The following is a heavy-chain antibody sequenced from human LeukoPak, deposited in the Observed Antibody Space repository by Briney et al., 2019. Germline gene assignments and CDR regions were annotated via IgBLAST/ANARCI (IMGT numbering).Heavy chain of an antibody. CDR2: IYHSGST. Sequence: PSETLSLTCAVSGYSISSGYYWGGIRQPPGKGLEWIGSIYHSGSTYYNPSLKSRVTISVDTSKNQFSLKLSSVTAADTDLYYCARLSDLTQFDHWRQGTLVPVSS. J-gene: IGHJ4*02. D-gene: IGHD2/OR15-2a*01. CDR1: GYSISSGYY. CDR3: ARLSDLTQFDH. V-gene: IGHV4-38-2*01.